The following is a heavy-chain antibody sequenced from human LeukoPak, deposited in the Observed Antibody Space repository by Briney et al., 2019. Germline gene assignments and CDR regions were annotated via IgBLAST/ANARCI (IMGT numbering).Heavy chain of an antibody. Sequence: GGSLRLSCAASGFTFDDYAMHWVRQAPGKGLEWVSGISWNSGSIGYVDSVKGRFTISRDNAKNSLYLQMNSLRAEDTALYYCAKDAGTGYYDILTGYAEPFDYWGQGTLVTVSS. J-gene: IGHJ4*02. CDR2: ISWNSGSI. D-gene: IGHD3-9*01. V-gene: IGHV3-9*01. CDR1: GFTFDDYA. CDR3: AKDAGTGYYDILTGYAEPFDY.